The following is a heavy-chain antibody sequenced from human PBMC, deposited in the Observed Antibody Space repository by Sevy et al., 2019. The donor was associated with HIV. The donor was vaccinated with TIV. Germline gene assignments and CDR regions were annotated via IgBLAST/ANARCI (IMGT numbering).Heavy chain of an antibody. J-gene: IGHJ6*03. CDR1: GFTFSSYG. D-gene: IGHD6-19*01. V-gene: IGHV3-33*06. CDR2: IWYDGSNK. Sequence: QLGGSLRLSCAASGFTFSSYGMHWVRQAPGKGLEWVAVIWYDGSNKYYADSVKGRFTISRDNSKNTLYLQMNSLRAEDTAVYYCAKVGSSRGWLNYYYYYMDVWGKGTTVTVSS. CDR3: AKVGSSRGWLNYYYYYMDV.